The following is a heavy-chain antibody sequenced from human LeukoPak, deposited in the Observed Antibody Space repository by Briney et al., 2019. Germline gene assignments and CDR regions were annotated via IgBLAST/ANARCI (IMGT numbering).Heavy chain of an antibody. J-gene: IGHJ4*02. CDR2: INPSGGST. Sequence: ASVKVSCKASGYTFTGYYMHWVRQAPGQGLEWMGIINPSGGSTSYAQKFQGRVTMTRDTSTSTVYMELSSLRSEDTAVYYCARDRGIAAAGTLVWYDYWGQGTLVTVSS. CDR1: GYTFTGYY. CDR3: ARDRGIAAAGTLVWYDY. V-gene: IGHV1-46*01. D-gene: IGHD6-13*01.